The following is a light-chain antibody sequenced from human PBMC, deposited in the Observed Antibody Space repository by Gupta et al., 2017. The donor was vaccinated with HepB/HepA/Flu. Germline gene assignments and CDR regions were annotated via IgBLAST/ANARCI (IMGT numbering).Light chain of an antibody. CDR1: QTISHSS. J-gene: IGKJ2*01. CDR3: QQFASSPYT. CDR2: GAS. V-gene: IGKV3-20*01. Sequence: EIVLTQSPGTLSLSPGERATLSCRASQTISHSSLAWYQHKPGQAPRLLIYGASSRTTGSPDRFSGSGSGTDFTLTISRLEPEDFAVYYCQQFASSPYTFGQGTRLEI.